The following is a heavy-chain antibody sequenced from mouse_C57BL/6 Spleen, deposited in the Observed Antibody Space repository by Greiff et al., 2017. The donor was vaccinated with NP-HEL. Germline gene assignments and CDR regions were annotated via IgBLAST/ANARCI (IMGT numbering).Heavy chain of an antibody. V-gene: IGHV1-39*01. J-gene: IGHJ4*01. CDR2: INPNYGTT. CDR3: ARNGLITTVVHYYAMDY. D-gene: IGHD1-1*01. CDR1: GYSFTDYN. Sequence: LVESGPELVKPGASVKISCKASGYSFTDYNMNWVKQSNGKSLEWIGVINPNYGTTSYNQKFKGKATLTVDQSSSTAYMQLNSLTSEDSAVYYCARNGLITTVVHYYAMDYWGQGTSVTVSS.